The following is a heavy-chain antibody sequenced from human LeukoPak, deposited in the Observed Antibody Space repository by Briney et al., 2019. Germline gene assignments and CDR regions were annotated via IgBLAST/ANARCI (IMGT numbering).Heavy chain of an antibody. CDR2: INSDGSST. CDR1: GFTFSSYW. CDR3: ARDPVALGWVWFDP. J-gene: IGHJ5*02. D-gene: IGHD2-15*01. V-gene: IGHV3-74*01. Sequence: GGSLRLSCAASGFTFSSYWMHWVRQAPGKGLVWVSRINSDGSSTSYADSVKRRFTISRDNAKNTLYLQMNSLRAEDTAVYYCARDPVALGWVWFDPWGQGTLVTVSS.